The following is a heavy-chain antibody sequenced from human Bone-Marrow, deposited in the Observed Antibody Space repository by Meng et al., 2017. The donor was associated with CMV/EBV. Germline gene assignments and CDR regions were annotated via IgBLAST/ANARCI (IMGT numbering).Heavy chain of an antibody. Sequence: ASVKVSCKASGYTFTSYGISWVRQAPGQGLEWMGWISAYNGNTNYAQKLQGRVTMTTDTSTSTAYMELRSLRSDATAVYCCARDRFPGHSGSYPLGYWGQGTLVTVSS. D-gene: IGHD1-26*01. CDR1: GYTFTSYG. CDR3: ARDRFPGHSGSYPLGY. CDR2: ISAYNGNT. V-gene: IGHV1-18*01. J-gene: IGHJ4*02.